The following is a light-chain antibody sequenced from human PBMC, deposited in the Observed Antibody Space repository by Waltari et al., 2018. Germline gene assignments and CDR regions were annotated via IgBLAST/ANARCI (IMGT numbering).Light chain of an antibody. CDR2: HAS. Sequence: TVVTQSPATLSVSPGERASLSCRTSQTIGLSLAWYQQKPGQAPRLLIYHASTRATGIPARFSGTGSESEFTFTITSLQSEDVAVYYCQQYNNWPPGTFGQGTRVDI. J-gene: IGKJ1*01. CDR1: QTIGLS. V-gene: IGKV3-15*01. CDR3: QQYNNWPPGT.